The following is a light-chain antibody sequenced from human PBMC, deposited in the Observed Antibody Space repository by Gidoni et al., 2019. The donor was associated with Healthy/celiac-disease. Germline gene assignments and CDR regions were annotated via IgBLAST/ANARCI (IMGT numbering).Light chain of an antibody. V-gene: IGKV3-20*01. Sequence: ESVSTQAPCTLSLSPGERATLSCRASQSVSSSYLAWYQLKPDQVPTLLIYGVSSRATGIPDRFSGSGSGTDFTLTISSLEPEDFAVYYCQQYGSSLSLTFGGGTKVEIK. CDR1: QSVSSSY. CDR2: GVS. CDR3: QQYGSSLSLT. J-gene: IGKJ4*01.